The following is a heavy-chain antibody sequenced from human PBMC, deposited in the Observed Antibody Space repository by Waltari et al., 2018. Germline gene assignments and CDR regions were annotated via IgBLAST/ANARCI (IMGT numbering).Heavy chain of an antibody. J-gene: IGHJ4*02. CDR3: AGPITLRGSC. D-gene: IGHD3-22*01. CDR2: IREDGSRT. Sequence: EVQLVQSGGGLVQPGGSLGLSCTACGFPFSEYWMSWVRQAPGKGLEWVANIREDGSRTYYVDSVKGRFTISRDNAKNSLYLQMNSLRPGDTAVYFCAGPITLRGSCWGQGTLVTVSS. V-gene: IGHV3-7*01. CDR1: GFPFSEYW.